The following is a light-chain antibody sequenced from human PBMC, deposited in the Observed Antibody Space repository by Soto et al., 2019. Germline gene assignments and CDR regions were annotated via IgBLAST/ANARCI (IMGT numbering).Light chain of an antibody. V-gene: IGLV1-51*01. CDR2: DNN. CDR1: SSNIGNNY. CDR3: QSYDSSLSVSYV. J-gene: IGLJ1*01. Sequence: QSVLTQPPSVSAAPGQTVTISCSGSSSNIGNNYVSWYQQLPGTAPKLLIYDNNKRPSGIPDRFSGSKSGTSATLGITGLQTGDEADYYCQSYDSSLSVSYVFGTGTKVTVL.